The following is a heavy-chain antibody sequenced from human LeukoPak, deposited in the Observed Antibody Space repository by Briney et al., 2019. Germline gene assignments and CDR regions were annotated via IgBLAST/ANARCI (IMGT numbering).Heavy chain of an antibody. D-gene: IGHD3-16*02. CDR2: ISAYNGNT. CDR1: GYTFTSYG. J-gene: IGHJ4*02. V-gene: IGHV1-18*01. Sequence: GASVKVSCEASGYTFTSYGISWVRQAPGQGLEWMGWISAYNGNTNYAQKLQGRVTMTTDTSTSTAYMELRSLRSDDTAVYYCARAVITFGGVIVYFDYWGQGTLVTVSS. CDR3: ARAVITFGGVIVYFDY.